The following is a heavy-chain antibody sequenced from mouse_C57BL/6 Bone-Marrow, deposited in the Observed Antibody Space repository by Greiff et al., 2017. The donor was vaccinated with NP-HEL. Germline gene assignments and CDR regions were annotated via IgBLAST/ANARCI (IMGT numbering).Heavy chain of an antibody. CDR1: GFTFSSYA. D-gene: IGHD2-14*01. V-gene: IGHV5-4*03. CDR2: ISDGGSFT. CDR3: ARGTLYYFDY. Sequence: EVKLMESGGGLVKPGGSLKLSCAASGFTFSSYAMSWVRQTPEKRLEWVATISDGGSFTYYPDNVKGRFTISRDNAKNNLYLQMSHLESEETGRYYCARGTLYYFDYWGQGTTLTVSS. J-gene: IGHJ2*01.